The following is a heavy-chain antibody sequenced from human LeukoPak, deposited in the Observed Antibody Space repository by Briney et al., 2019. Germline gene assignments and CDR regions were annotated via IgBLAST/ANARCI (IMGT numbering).Heavy chain of an antibody. Sequence: ASVKVSCKASGYTFTSYYMHWVRLAPGQGLEWMGIINPSAGSTIYAQKFQGRVTMTRDMSTSTDYMELSSLRSEDPAVYYCARDNSVEDTAWWFDPWGQGTLVTVSS. V-gene: IGHV1-46*01. CDR1: GYTFTSYY. D-gene: IGHD4-23*01. J-gene: IGHJ5*02. CDR3: ARDNSVEDTAWWFDP. CDR2: INPSAGST.